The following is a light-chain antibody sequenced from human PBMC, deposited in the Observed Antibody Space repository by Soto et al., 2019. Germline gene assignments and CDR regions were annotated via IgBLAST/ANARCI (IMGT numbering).Light chain of an antibody. V-gene: IGLV2-14*01. CDR2: DVN. CDR3: SLYSSNGSLI. J-gene: IGLJ1*01. Sequence: QSALTQPASVSGSPGQSITISCIGTSGDVGNYNYVSWYQQHPGKVPKLMIYDVNNRPSGAPDRFSGSTSGNTASLTISGLQAEDETDYFCSLYSSNGSLIFGPGTKVTVL. CDR1: SGDVGNYNY.